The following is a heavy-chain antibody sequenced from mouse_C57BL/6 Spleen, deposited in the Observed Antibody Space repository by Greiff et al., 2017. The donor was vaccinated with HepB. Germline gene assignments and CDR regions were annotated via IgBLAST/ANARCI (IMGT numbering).Heavy chain of an antibody. D-gene: IGHD1-1*01. CDR3: ARDYGSSYAYFDY. J-gene: IGHJ2*01. CDR2: IDASDSET. Sequence: QVQLQQPGAELVRPGSSVKLSCKASGYTFTSYWMHWVKQRPIQGLEWIGNIDASDSETHYNQKFKDKATLTVDKSSSTAYMQLSSLTSEDSAVYYCARDYGSSYAYFDYWGQGTTLTVSS. V-gene: IGHV1-52*01. CDR1: GYTFTSYW.